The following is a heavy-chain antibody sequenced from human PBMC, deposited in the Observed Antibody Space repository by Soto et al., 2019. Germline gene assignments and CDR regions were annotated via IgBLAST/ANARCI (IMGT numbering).Heavy chain of an antibody. V-gene: IGHV1-8*01. Sequence: ASVKVSCKASGYTFTSYDINWVRQATGQGLEWMGWMNPNSGNTGYAQKFQGRVTMTRNTSISTAYMELSSLRSEDTAVYYCARAPAMVRGIYYYYMDVWGKGTTVTV. CDR1: GYTFTSYD. D-gene: IGHD3-10*01. CDR3: ARAPAMVRGIYYYYMDV. CDR2: MNPNSGNT. J-gene: IGHJ6*03.